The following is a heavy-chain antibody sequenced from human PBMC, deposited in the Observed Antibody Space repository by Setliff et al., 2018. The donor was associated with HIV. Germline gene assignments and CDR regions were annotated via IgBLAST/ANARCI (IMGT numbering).Heavy chain of an antibody. D-gene: IGHD6-6*01. Sequence: SGPTLVNPTQTLTLTCTFSGFSLSISGVGVGWIRQPPGKALEWLALIYWNDEKRYSPSLKSRLTITKDTSKNQVVLTMTNMGPVDTATYYCARASGAYSNSFYFDYWGQGALVTVSS. V-gene: IGHV2-5*01. CDR2: IYWNDEK. J-gene: IGHJ4*02. CDR1: GFSLSISGVG. CDR3: ARASGAYSNSFYFDY.